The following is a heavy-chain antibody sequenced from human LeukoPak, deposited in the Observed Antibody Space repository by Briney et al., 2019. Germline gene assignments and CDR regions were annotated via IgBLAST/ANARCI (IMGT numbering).Heavy chain of an antibody. V-gene: IGHV3-30*02. CDR3: AKDRPLAPYSSGWYGGYYFDY. Sequence: GGSLRPSCAASGFTFSSYGMHWVRQAPGKGLEWVAFIRYDGSNKYYADSVKGRFTISRDNSKNTLYLQMNSLRAEDTAVYYCAKDRPLAPYSSGWYGGYYFDYWGQGTLVTVSS. J-gene: IGHJ4*02. CDR2: IRYDGSNK. D-gene: IGHD6-19*01. CDR1: GFTFSSYG.